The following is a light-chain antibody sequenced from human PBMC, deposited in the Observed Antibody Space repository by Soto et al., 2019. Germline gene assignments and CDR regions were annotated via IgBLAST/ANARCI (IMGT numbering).Light chain of an antibody. J-gene: IGKJ5*01. CDR1: QSVSSY. V-gene: IGKV3-11*01. Sequence: IVMTQSAATLAVSPGERITISCRASQSVSSYLAWYQQKPGQAPRLLIYDASNSATGIPARFSGSGSGTDFTLTISSLEPEDCAVYYCQQRSNWPITFGQGTRLEIK. CDR3: QQRSNWPIT. CDR2: DAS.